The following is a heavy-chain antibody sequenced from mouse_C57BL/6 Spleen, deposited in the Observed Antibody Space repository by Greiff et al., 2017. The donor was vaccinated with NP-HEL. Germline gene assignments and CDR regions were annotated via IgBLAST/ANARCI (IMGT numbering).Heavy chain of an antibody. Sequence: EVKLVESGGDLVKPGGSLKLSCAASGFTFSSYGMSWVRQTPDKRLEWVATISSGGSYTYYPDSVKGRFTISRDNAKNTLYLQMSSLKSEDTAMYYCARPYYYGSGYFDYWGQGTTLTVSS. D-gene: IGHD1-1*01. CDR3: ARPYYYGSGYFDY. V-gene: IGHV5-6*01. J-gene: IGHJ2*01. CDR2: ISSGGSYT. CDR1: GFTFSSYG.